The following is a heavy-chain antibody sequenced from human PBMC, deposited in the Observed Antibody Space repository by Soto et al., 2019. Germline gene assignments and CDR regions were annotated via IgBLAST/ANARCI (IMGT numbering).Heavy chain of an antibody. CDR2: ISSGGGTI. J-gene: IGHJ4*02. CDR3: ARTPINSGSYHYDS. V-gene: IGHV3-11*01. D-gene: IGHD3-10*01. Sequence: GGSLRLSCAASGFTFSDYYMTWIRQAPGKGLEWVSYISSGGGTIHYADSVKGRFTISRDNAKTSLYLQMNSLRAEDTAVYYCARTPINSGSYHYDSWGQGTLVTVSS. CDR1: GFTFSDYY.